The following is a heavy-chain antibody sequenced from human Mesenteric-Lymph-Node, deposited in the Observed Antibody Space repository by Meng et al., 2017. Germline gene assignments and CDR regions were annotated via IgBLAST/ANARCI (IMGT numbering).Heavy chain of an antibody. CDR1: GGSISSGDYY. D-gene: IGHD4-17*01. Sequence: QGHRQESGPGVLEPSQTLSLTCTGSGGSISSGDYYWSWIRQPPGKGLEWIGYIYYSGSTYYNPSLKSRVTISVDTSKNQFSLKLSSVTAADTAVYYCARGPTTYFDYWGQGTLVTVSS. CDR3: ARGPTTYFDY. J-gene: IGHJ4*02. CDR2: IYYSGST. V-gene: IGHV4-30-4*01.